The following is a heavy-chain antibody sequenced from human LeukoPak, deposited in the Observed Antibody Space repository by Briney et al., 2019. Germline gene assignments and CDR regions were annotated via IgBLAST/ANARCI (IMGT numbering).Heavy chain of an antibody. D-gene: IGHD3-9*01. J-gene: IGHJ4*02. V-gene: IGHV5-51*01. Sequence: RGESLKISCKGSGYSFTSYWIGWVRQMPGKGLEWMGIIYPGDSDTRYSPSFQGQVTISADKSISTAYLQWSSLKPSDTAMYYCARFANTYYDILTGYYPLDYFDYWGQGTLVTVSS. CDR2: IYPGDSDT. CDR3: ARFANTYYDILTGYYPLDYFDY. CDR1: GYSFTSYW.